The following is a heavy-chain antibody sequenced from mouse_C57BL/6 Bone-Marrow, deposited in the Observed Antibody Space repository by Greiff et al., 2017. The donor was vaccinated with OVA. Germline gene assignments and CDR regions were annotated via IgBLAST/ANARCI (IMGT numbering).Heavy chain of an antibody. Sequence: EVQLVESGGGLVKPGGSLKLSCAASGFTFSSYAMSWVRQTPEKRLEWVATISDGGSYTYYPDNVKGRFTISRDNAKNNLYLQMSHLKSEDTAMYYCAREEGRWLLRGYAMDYWGQGTSVTVSS. V-gene: IGHV5-4*01. J-gene: IGHJ4*01. CDR2: ISDGGSYT. CDR1: GFTFSSYA. CDR3: AREEGRWLLRGYAMDY. D-gene: IGHD2-3*01.